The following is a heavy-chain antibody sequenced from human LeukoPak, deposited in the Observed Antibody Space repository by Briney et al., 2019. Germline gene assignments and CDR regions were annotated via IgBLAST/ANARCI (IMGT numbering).Heavy chain of an antibody. J-gene: IGHJ6*03. CDR2: IYNSGST. D-gene: IGHD3-3*01. CDR3: ARDKDDFWSGYALYYMDV. Sequence: SETLSLTFTVSGGSISSYYWSWIRQPPREGLEWIWGIYNSGSTNYNPSLKSRVTMSVDTSKNQFSLKLSSVTAADTAVYYCARDKDDFWSGYALYYMDVWGKGTTVTVSS. CDR1: GGSISSYY. V-gene: IGHV4-4*07.